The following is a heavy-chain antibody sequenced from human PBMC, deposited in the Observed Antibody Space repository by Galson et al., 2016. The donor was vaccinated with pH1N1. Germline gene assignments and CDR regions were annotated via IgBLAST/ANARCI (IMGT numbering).Heavy chain of an antibody. J-gene: IGHJ6*02. CDR2: LSGSGGTT. D-gene: IGHD2-2*01. Sequence: SLRLSCAASGFTFSNYWMSWVRQAPGKGLEWVSTLSGSGGTTYYADSVKGRFTISRDNSKNTLYLQMNSLRTEDTAVYFCARYCSTTSRSSPYSYYDMDVWGQGTTVSVSS. V-gene: IGHV3-23*01. CDR1: GFTFSNYW. CDR3: ARYCSTTSRSSPYSYYDMDV.